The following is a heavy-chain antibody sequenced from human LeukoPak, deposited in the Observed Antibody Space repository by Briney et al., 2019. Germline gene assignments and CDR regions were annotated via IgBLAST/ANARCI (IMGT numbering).Heavy chain of an antibody. Sequence: GGSLRLSCAASGFTFSSYAMSWVRQAPGKGLEWVSAISGSGGSTYYADSVKGRFTISRDNSKNTLYLQMNSLRAEDTAVYYCAKGESIGVVPAASIFEDVWGQGTTVTVSS. CDR1: GFTFSSYA. CDR3: AKGESIGVVPAASIFEDV. J-gene: IGHJ6*02. V-gene: IGHV3-23*01. D-gene: IGHD2-2*01. CDR2: ISGSGGST.